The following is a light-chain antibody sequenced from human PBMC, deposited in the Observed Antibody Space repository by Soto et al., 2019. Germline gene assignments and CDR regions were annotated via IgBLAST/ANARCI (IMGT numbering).Light chain of an antibody. J-gene: IGKJ2*02. CDR2: DAS. V-gene: IGKV3-11*01. CDR3: QQRSSWPRGT. CDR1: QSFSSY. Sequence: EIVLTQSPATLSLSPGERATLSCRASQSFSSYLAWYQQKPGQAPRLLIHDASNRATGIPARFSGSGSGTDFTRTISSREPEDFALYFCQQRSSWPRGTFGQGTKLEIK.